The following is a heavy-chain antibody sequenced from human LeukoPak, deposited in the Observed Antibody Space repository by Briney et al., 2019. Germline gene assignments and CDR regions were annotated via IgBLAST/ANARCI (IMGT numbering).Heavy chain of an antibody. CDR2: IIPIFGTA. D-gene: IGHD3-10*01. V-gene: IGHV1-69*01. Sequence: SVKVSCKASGGTFSSYAISWVRQAPGQGLEWMGGIIPIFGTANYAQKFQGRVTITADESTSTAYMELSSLRSEDTAVYYCARDLRGGFGELLGVWFDPWGQGTLVTVSS. CDR1: GGTFSSYA. CDR3: ARDLRGGFGELLGVWFDP. J-gene: IGHJ5*02.